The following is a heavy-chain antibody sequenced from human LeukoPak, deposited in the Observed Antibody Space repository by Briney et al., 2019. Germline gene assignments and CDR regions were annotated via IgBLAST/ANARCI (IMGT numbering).Heavy chain of an antibody. CDR1: GRFISSYY. Sequence: PSETLSLTCTVSGRFISSYYWSWVRQPPGKGLEWIGYIYYSGSTNYNPSLKSRVTIPVDTSKNQFSLKLSSVTAADTAVYYCATSGGTRYSYGLRLDYWGQGTLVTVSS. D-gene: IGHD5-18*01. J-gene: IGHJ4*02. CDR2: IYYSGST. V-gene: IGHV4-59*01. CDR3: ATSGGTRYSYGLRLDY.